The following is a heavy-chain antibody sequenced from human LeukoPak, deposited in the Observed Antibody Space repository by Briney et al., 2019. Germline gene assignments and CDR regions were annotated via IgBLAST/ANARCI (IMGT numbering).Heavy chain of an antibody. D-gene: IGHD3-3*01. CDR2: IIPILGIA. Sequence: SVKVSCKASGGTFSSYAISWVRRAPGQGLEWMGRIIPILGIANYAQKFQGRVTITADKSTSTAYMELSSLRSEDTAVYYCARDSFPYYDFWSGYEAFFDYWGQGTLVTVSS. CDR1: GGTFSSYA. J-gene: IGHJ4*02. V-gene: IGHV1-69*04. CDR3: ARDSFPYYDFWSGYEAFFDY.